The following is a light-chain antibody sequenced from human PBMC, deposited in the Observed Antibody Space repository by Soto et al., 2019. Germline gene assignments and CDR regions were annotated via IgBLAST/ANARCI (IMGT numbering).Light chain of an antibody. CDR3: QQSYSTPYT. Sequence: DIQMPQSPSSLSASVGNSVTIPCRASQSISTYLNWYQKKPGKVPNLLIYDASRLQSGVPSRFSGSGGGTDFTLSISSVQPEDFATYDCQQSYSTPYTFGQGTQVDI. CDR1: QSISTY. CDR2: DAS. J-gene: IGKJ2*01. V-gene: IGKV1-39*01.